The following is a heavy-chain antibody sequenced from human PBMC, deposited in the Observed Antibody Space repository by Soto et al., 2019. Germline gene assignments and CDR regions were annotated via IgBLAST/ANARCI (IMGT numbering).Heavy chain of an antibody. Sequence: SETLSLTCTVSGGSISSSSYYWGWIRQPPGKGLEWIGSIYYSGSTYYNPSLKSRVTISVDTSKNQFSLKLSSVTAADTAVYYCARIPRHDFWSGYLHYYYYGMDVWGQGTTVTVSS. CDR3: ARIPRHDFWSGYLHYYYYGMDV. J-gene: IGHJ6*02. CDR2: IYYSGST. CDR1: GGSISSSSYY. V-gene: IGHV4-39*01. D-gene: IGHD3-3*01.